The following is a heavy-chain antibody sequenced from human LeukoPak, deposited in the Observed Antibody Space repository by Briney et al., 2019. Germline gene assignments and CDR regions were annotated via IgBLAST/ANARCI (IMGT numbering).Heavy chain of an antibody. Sequence: SETLSLTCTVSGGSISSYYWSWIRQPPGKGLEWIGYIYYSGSTNYNPSLKSRVTISVDTSKNQFSLKLSSVTAADTAVYYCARDLMGNTAMPKVDYYYAMDVWGQGTTVTVSS. J-gene: IGHJ6*02. D-gene: IGHD5-18*01. CDR1: GGSISSYY. CDR3: ARDLMGNTAMPKVDYYYAMDV. CDR2: IYYSGST. V-gene: IGHV4-59*01.